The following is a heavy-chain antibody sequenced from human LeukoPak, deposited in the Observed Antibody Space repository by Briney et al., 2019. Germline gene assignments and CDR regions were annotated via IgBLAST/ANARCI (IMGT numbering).Heavy chain of an antibody. CDR3: AIGYGSGIDNNFNQ. D-gene: IGHD3-10*01. J-gene: IGHJ4*02. CDR2: IYSSGST. V-gene: IGHV4-61*02. CDR1: GYSISSGSYY. Sequence: SETLSLTCTVSGYSISSGSYYGSWRRQPGGKGLERIGRIYSSGSTNYHPSLTSRVAMSEDTSKNQFSLMWTSVTAADTAVYYCAIGYGSGIDNNFNQWGQGLLVAVSS.